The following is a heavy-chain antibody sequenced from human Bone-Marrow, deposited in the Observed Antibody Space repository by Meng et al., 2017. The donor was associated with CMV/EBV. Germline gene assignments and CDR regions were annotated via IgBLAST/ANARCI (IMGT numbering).Heavy chain of an antibody. D-gene: IGHD4-11*01. J-gene: IGHJ6*01. CDR1: GFIFSDHY. CDR3: ARTTVITYAIDV. V-gene: IGHV3-72*01. Sequence: GGSLKISCAASGFIFSDHYIDWVRQAPEKGLEWVGRIRNKANSYRTEYAASVQGRFTVSGDDSQNSVYLQMNSLKIEDTAVYYCARTTVITYAIDVWGQGTTVTGSS. CDR2: IRNKANSYRT.